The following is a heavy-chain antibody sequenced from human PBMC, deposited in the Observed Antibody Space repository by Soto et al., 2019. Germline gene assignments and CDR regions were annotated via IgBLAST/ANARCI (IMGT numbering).Heavy chain of an antibody. CDR1: GGSFSGYY. CDR2: INYSGST. Sequence: SETLSLTCAVYGGSFSGYYWSWIRQPPGKGLEWIGEINYSGSTNYNPSLKSRVTISVDTSKNQFSLKLSSVTAADTAVYYCAGDYYGSGSPRPYGMDVWGQGTTVTVSS. V-gene: IGHV4-34*01. CDR3: AGDYYGSGSPRPYGMDV. D-gene: IGHD3-10*01. J-gene: IGHJ6*02.